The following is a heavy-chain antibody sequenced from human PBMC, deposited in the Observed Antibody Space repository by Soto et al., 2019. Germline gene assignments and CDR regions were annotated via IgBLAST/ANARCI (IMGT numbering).Heavy chain of an antibody. V-gene: IGHV3-33*01. J-gene: IGHJ4*02. D-gene: IGHD3-22*01. Sequence: GGSLRLCCAASGFTFSRYGMHWVRQAPGKGLEWVALIWNDGIRKVYVDSVKGRFTISRDNSKNTLDLQMNSLRAEDTAVYYCARDDDYEANAFDYWGPGTLVTVSS. CDR1: GFTFSRYG. CDR2: IWNDGIRK. CDR3: ARDDDYEANAFDY.